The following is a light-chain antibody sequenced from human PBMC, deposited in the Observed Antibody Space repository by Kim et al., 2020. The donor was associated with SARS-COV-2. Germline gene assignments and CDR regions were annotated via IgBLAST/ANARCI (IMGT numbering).Light chain of an antibody. CDR3: QQYNDWPPLT. J-gene: IGKJ4*01. CDR1: QSVSSN. CDR2: GAS. V-gene: IGKV3-15*01. Sequence: RGETATRACRASQSVSSNVAWEQQRPGQAPRLLIYGASTRATGSPGRFSGSGSGREFTLPISSLQSEDFAVYYCQQYNDWPPLTFGGGTKVDIK.